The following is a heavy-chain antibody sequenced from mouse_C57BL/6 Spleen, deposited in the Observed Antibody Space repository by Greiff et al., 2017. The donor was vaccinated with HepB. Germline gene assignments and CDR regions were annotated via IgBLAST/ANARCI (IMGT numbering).Heavy chain of an antibody. V-gene: IGHV5-6*01. CDR3: AREGVTPHYYAMDY. J-gene: IGHJ4*01. Sequence: EVQWVESGGDLVKPGGSLKLSCAASGFTFSSYGMSWVRQTPDKRLEWVATISSGGSYTYYPDSVKGRFTISRDNAKNTLYLQMSSLKSEDTAMYYCAREGVTPHYYAMDYWGQGTSVTVSS. CDR2: ISSGGSYT. D-gene: IGHD2-1*01. CDR1: GFTFSSYG.